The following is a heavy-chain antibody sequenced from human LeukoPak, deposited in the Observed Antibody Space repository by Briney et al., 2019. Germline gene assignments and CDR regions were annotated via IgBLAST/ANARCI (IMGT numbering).Heavy chain of an antibody. J-gene: IGHJ4*02. CDR2: INHSGRA. V-gene: IGHV4-34*01. CDR1: GGSFSGYY. CDR3: ARAKSRCSSTSCYAYYFDY. D-gene: IGHD2-2*01. Sequence: PSETLSLTCAVHGGSFSGYYWSWIRQPPGKGLEWIGEINHSGRANYNPSLKSRVTMSVDTSNNQFSLSLSSVTAADTAVYYCARAKSRCSSTSCYAYYFDYWGQGTLVTVSS.